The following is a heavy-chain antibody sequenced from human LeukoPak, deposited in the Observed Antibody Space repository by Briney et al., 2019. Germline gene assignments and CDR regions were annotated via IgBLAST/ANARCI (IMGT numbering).Heavy chain of an antibody. CDR3: ARLNSLTAVDTAMAILDY. CDR2: IFYSGST. Sequence: KPSETLSLTCTVSGGSISGYYWSWIRQPPGKGLEWIGYIFYSGSTNYNPSLKSRVTISVDTSKNQFSLKLSSVTAADTAVYYCARLNSLTAVDTAMAILDYWGQGTLVTVSS. J-gene: IGHJ4*02. V-gene: IGHV4-59*08. CDR1: GGSISGYY. D-gene: IGHD5-18*01.